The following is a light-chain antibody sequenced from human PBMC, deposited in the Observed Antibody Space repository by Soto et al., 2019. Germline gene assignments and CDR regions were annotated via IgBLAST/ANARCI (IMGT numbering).Light chain of an antibody. CDR2: DDN. Sequence: QSVLTQPPSVSAAPGQKVTISCSGSSSNIGGNSVSWYQRLPGTAPKLLIYDDNERPSGIPDRFSGSKSGTSATLGITGFHTGDEADYYCGSWDSSLSAYVFGTGTKVTVL. V-gene: IGLV1-51*01. CDR1: SSNIGGNS. CDR3: GSWDSSLSAYV. J-gene: IGLJ1*01.